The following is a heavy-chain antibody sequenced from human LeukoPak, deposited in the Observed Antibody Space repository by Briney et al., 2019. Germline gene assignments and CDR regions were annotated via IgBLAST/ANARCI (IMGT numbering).Heavy chain of an antibody. V-gene: IGHV3-48*01. J-gene: IGHJ6*03. CDR2: ISSSSSTI. CDR1: GFTFNNYA. D-gene: IGHD5-18*01. Sequence: GGSLRLSCAGSGFTFNNYAMTWVRQAPGKGLEWVSYISSSSSTIHYADSVKGRFTISRDSAKNSLYLQMSSLSAEDTAVYYCAKAPGYSYCSPYYYHMDVWGKGTTVTVSS. CDR3: AKAPGYSYCSPYYYHMDV.